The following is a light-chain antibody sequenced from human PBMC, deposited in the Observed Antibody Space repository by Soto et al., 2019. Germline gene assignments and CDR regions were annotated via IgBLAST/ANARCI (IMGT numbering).Light chain of an antibody. CDR2: EVS. J-gene: IGLJ7*01. V-gene: IGLV2-14*01. Sequence: QSVLTQPASVSGSPGQSITISCTGSSSDVGGYKYVSWYQQHPGKAPKFIIYEVSNRPSGVSNRFSGSKSGNTASLTISGLQAEDEADYYCSSYSSSSTLVFGGGTQLTVL. CDR1: SSDVGGYKY. CDR3: SSYSSSSTLV.